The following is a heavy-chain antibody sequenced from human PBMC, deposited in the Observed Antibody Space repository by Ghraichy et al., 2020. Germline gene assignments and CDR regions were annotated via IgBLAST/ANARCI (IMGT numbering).Heavy chain of an antibody. D-gene: IGHD3-22*01. V-gene: IGHV3-53*01. CDR3: ARGGYPTYYFDY. CDR2: IYSGDAP. Sequence: GGSLRLSCAASGFTVRSNYMSWVRQAPGRGLEWVSVIYSGDAPYYADFLKGRFTISRDNPKNTLYLQMNSLRAEDTAVYYCARGGYPTYYFDYWGQGTLVTVSS. J-gene: IGHJ4*02. CDR1: GFTVRSNY.